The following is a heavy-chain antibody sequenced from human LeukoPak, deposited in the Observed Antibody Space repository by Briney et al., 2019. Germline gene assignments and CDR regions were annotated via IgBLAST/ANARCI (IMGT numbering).Heavy chain of an antibody. V-gene: IGHV3-7*01. CDR3: ARRYYYDSSGYYFDY. D-gene: IGHD3-22*01. Sequence: GGSLRLSCAASGFTFSSYWMSWVRQAPGKGLEWVANIKQDGSEKYYVDSVKGRFTISRDNAKDSLYLQMNSLRAEDTAVYYCARRYYYDSSGYYFDYWGQGTLVTVSS. CDR2: IKQDGSEK. CDR1: GFTFSSYW. J-gene: IGHJ4*02.